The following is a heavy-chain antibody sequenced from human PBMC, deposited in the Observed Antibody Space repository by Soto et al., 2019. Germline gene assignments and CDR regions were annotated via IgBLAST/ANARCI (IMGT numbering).Heavy chain of an antibody. D-gene: IGHD3-3*01. J-gene: IGHJ5*02. CDR1: GGTFSSYT. V-gene: IGHV1-69*04. CDR2: IIPILGIA. CDR3: ARDRSPCFWSGYYSSWFDP. Sequence: GASVKVSCKASGGTFSSYTISWVRQAPGQGLEWMGRIIPILGIANYAQKFQGRVTITADKSTSTAYMELSSLRSEDTAVYYCARDRSPCFWSGYYSSWFDPWGQGTLVPVSA.